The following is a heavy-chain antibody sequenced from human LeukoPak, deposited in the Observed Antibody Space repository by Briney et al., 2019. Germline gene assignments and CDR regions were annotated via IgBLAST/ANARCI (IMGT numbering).Heavy chain of an antibody. CDR2: LGGRGDGP. D-gene: IGHD2/OR15-2a*01. J-gene: IGHJ3*02. CDR3: AKDAFSYNGIFDAFDI. V-gene: IGHV3-23*01. Sequence: GGSLRLSCAASRFIFRDYAMSWVRQAPGKRPEWVSTLGGRGDGPYYSDAVKGRFTMSRDDDRDTLYLQMNSLKVEDTAVYYCAKDAFSYNGIFDAFDIWGHGTMVTVSS. CDR1: RFIFRDYA.